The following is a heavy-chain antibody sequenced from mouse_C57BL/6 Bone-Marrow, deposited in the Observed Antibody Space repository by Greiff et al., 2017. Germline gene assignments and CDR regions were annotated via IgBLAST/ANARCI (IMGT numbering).Heavy chain of an antibody. CDR1: GYTFTSYW. CDR2: IDPSDSYT. D-gene: IGHD2-3*01. CDR3: ADGYYAMDY. Sequence: VQLQQPGAELVMPGASVKLSCKASGYTFTSYWMHWVKQRPGQGLEWIGEIDPSDSYTNYNQKFTGKSTLTVDKSSSTAYMQLSSLTSEDSAVSYCADGYYAMDYWGQGTSVTVSS. V-gene: IGHV1-69*01. J-gene: IGHJ4*01.